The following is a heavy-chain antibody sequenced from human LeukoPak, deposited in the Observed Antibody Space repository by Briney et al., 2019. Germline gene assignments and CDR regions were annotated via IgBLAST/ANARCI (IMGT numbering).Heavy chain of an antibody. V-gene: IGHV3-23*01. CDR1: GFTFSSYA. CDR3: ANVPLAATPPLTWFDP. J-gene: IGHJ5*02. CDR2: ISGSGGST. D-gene: IGHD2-15*01. Sequence: GGSLRLSCAASGFTFSSYAMSWVRQAPGKGLEWVSAISGSGGSTYYADSVKGRFTISRDNSKNTLYLQMNSLRAEDTAVYYCANVPLAATPPLTWFDPWGQGTLVTVSS.